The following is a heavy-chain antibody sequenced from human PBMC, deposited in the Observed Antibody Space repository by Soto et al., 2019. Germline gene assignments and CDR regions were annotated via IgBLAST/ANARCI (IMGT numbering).Heavy chain of an antibody. D-gene: IGHD5-12*01. CDR2: MNPNSGNT. CDR1: GYTFTSYD. Sequence: ASVKVSCKASGYTFTSYDINWVRQATGQGLEWMGWMNPNSGNTGYAQKFQGRVTMTRNTSISTAYMELSSLRSEDTAVYYCARASAARRYSGYKFPLGYWGQGTLVTVSS. V-gene: IGHV1-8*01. CDR3: ARASAARRYSGYKFPLGY. J-gene: IGHJ4*02.